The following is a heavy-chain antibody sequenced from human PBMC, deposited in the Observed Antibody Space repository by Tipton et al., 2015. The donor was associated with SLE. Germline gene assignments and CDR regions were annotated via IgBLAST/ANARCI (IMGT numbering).Heavy chain of an antibody. CDR3: SRGVVIAATPNYFDH. V-gene: IGHV1-18*01. Sequence: VQLVQSGEEVKKPGASVKVSCKASGHTFTSYGINWVRQAPGQGLEWMGWISVYNGNTKYAQKFRDRVTMTTDTSTSTAYLELRALGSDDTALYYCSRGVVIAATPNYFDHWGQGTLVTVSS. CDR2: ISVYNGNT. J-gene: IGHJ4*02. D-gene: IGHD2-15*01. CDR1: GHTFTSYG.